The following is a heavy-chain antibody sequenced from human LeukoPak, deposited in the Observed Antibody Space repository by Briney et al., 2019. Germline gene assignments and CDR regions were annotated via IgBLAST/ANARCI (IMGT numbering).Heavy chain of an antibody. CDR1: GFTFSGHW. D-gene: IGHD1-14*01. CDR2: INQGGSDK. CDR3: TRDRSRAEDD. J-gene: IGHJ4*02. Sequence: QPGGSLRLSCAASGFTFSGHWMSWVRQAPGKGLEWEANINQGGSDKYYVDSVKGRFTISRDNANNLLYLQMNSLRGEDTAVYYCTRDRSRAEDDWGQGTLVTVSS. V-gene: IGHV3-7*01.